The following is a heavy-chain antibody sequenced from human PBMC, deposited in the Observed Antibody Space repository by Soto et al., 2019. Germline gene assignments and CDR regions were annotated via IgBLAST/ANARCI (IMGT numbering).Heavy chain of an antibody. Sequence: SETLSLTCTVPGGSISSSSYYWGWIRQPPGKGLEWIGSIDYSGSTYYNPSLKSRVTIYVDTYKNQFSLKLSSVTAADTAVYYCARHQHDHGDSNWFDPWGQGTLLTVSS. CDR1: GGSISSSSYY. CDR2: IDYSGST. V-gene: IGHV4-39*01. CDR3: ARHQHDHGDSNWFDP. J-gene: IGHJ5*02.